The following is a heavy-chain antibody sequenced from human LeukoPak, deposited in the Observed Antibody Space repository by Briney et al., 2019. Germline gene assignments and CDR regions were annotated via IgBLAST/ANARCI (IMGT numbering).Heavy chain of an antibody. V-gene: IGHV1-18*01. Sequence: GASVKVSCKASGYTFTNYGVSWVRQAPGQGLEWMGWNTAYNGNTKYAQNLQGRVTMTTDTSTSTAFMELRSLRSDDTAVYYCARDYSDYVLGDWGQGTLVTVSS. CDR3: ARDYSDYVLGD. CDR1: GYTFTNYG. J-gene: IGHJ4*02. CDR2: NTAYNGNT. D-gene: IGHD4-11*01.